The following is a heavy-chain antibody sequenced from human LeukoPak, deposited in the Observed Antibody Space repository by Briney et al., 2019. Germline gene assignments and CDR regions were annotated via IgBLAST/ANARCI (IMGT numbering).Heavy chain of an antibody. D-gene: IGHD4-17*01. V-gene: IGHV4-34*01. Sequence: SETLSLTCAVYGGSFSGHYWSWIRQPPGKGLEWIGEINHSGSTNYNPSLKSRVTISVDTSKNQFSLKLSSVTAADTAVYYCAREDTTVTTGGQGCWFDPWGQGTPVTVSS. CDR1: GGSFSGHY. J-gene: IGHJ5*02. CDR2: INHSGST. CDR3: AREDTTVTTGGQGCWFDP.